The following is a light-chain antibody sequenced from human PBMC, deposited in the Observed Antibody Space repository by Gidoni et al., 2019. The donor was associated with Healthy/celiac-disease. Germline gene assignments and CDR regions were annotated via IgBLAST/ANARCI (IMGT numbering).Light chain of an antibody. CDR2: DDT. CDR3: MQGTHWMCS. CDR1: QGVSSY. V-gene: IGKV3-11*01. Sequence: EIVLTQSPATLSLSPGERATLSCRASQGVSSYLAWYQQKPGQDLLPRSSDDTNRVADWRSDLCSSGIRTPHFTLKISRVEAEDVGVYCCMQGTHWMCSFGQGTKLEIK. J-gene: IGKJ2*04.